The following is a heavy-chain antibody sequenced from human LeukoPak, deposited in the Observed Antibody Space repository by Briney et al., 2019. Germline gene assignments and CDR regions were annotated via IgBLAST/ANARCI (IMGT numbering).Heavy chain of an antibody. Sequence: GGSLSLFCAASGFTFSSYAMSWVRQAPGKGLEWVSAISGSGGGTYYADSVKGRFTISRDNSKNTLYLQMNSLRAEDTAVYYCAKDPLSGLGSGYYYYYYMDVWGKGTTVTVSS. J-gene: IGHJ6*03. D-gene: IGHD3-10*01. CDR1: GFTFSSYA. CDR2: ISGSGGGT. V-gene: IGHV3-23*01. CDR3: AKDPLSGLGSGYYYYYYMDV.